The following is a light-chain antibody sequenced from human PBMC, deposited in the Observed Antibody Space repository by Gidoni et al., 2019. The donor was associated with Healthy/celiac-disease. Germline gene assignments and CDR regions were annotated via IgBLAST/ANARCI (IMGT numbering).Light chain of an antibody. V-gene: IGKV3-20*01. Sequence: ELVLTQSPGTLSLSPGERATLSCRASQSVSSSYLAWYQQKPGQAPRLLIYGASSRATGIPDRFSGSGPGTDFTLTISRLEPEDFAVHYCQQYGSSSWTFGQGTKVEIK. CDR2: GAS. CDR3: QQYGSSSWT. J-gene: IGKJ1*01. CDR1: QSVSSSY.